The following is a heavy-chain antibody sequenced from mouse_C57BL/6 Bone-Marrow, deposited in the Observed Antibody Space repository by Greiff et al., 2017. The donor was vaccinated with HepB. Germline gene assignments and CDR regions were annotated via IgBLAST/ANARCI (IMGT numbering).Heavy chain of an antibody. CDR2: SRNKANDYTT. Sequence: EVQVVESGGGLVQSGRSLRLSCATSGFTFSDFYMEWVRQAPGKGLEWIAASRNKANDYTTEYSASVKGRFIVSRDTSQSILYLQMNALRAEDTAIYYCARDGTGTFDYWGQGTTLTVSS. V-gene: IGHV7-1*01. CDR1: GFTFSDFY. D-gene: IGHD4-1*01. CDR3: ARDGTGTFDY. J-gene: IGHJ2*01.